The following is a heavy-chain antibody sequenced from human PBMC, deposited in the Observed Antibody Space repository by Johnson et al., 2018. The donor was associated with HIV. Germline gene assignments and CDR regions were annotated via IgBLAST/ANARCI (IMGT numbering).Heavy chain of an antibody. D-gene: IGHD1-14*01. CDR2: INWNGGST. CDR3: ARGPKNPGLDAFDI. V-gene: IGHV3-20*04. Sequence: VQLVESGGGVVRPGGSLRLSCAASGFTFDDHGMNWVRQPPGKGLEWVSSINWNGGSTDYADSVRGRFTISRDNAKNSLYLQLNSLKTEDTAVYYCARGPKNPGLDAFDIWGQGTVVTVSS. CDR1: GFTFDDHG. J-gene: IGHJ3*02.